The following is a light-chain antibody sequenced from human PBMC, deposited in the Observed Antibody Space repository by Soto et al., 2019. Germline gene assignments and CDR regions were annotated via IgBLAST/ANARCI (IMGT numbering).Light chain of an antibody. CDR3: QQYESPFRA. CDR1: QSVLDSTNKRNY. CDR2: WAS. Sequence: DIVMTQSPDSLAVYLGERATINCKASQSVLDSTNKRNYLAWYQQKPGQPPKLLIYWASTRESGVPDRFSGSGYGKDVTLPINSLLVEDVAVDYCQQYESPFRAFGLGNNVEV. J-gene: IGKJ1*01. V-gene: IGKV4-1*01.